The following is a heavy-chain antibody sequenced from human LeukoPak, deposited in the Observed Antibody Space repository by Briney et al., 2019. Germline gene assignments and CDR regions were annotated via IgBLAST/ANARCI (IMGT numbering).Heavy chain of an antibody. CDR3: AKCARYSGYDSDFDY. CDR1: GFTFSSYG. CDR2: ISYDGSNK. V-gene: IGHV3-30*18. Sequence: GGSLRLSCAASGFTFSSYGMHWVRQAPGKGLEWVAVISYDGSNKYYADSVKGRFTISRDNSKNTLYLQMNSLRAEDTAAYFCAKCARYSGYDSDFDYWGQGTLVTVSS. J-gene: IGHJ4*02. D-gene: IGHD5-12*01.